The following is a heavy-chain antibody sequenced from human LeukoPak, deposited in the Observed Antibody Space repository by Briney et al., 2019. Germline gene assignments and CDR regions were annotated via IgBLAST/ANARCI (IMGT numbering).Heavy chain of an antibody. D-gene: IGHD5-12*01. Sequence: GGSLRLSCAASGFTFSNYAMHWVRQAPGKGLEWVAVISYDGSKKYYADSVEGRFTISRDNSKNTLYLQMDSLRAEDTAVYYCAKVAFVDIVGYGMDVWGQGTTVTVSS. CDR1: GFTFSNYA. CDR3: AKVAFVDIVGYGMDV. J-gene: IGHJ6*02. CDR2: ISYDGSKK. V-gene: IGHV3-30-3*01.